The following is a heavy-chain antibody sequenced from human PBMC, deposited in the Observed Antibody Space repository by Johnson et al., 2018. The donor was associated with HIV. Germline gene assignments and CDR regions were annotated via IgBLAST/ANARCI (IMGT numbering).Heavy chain of an antibody. V-gene: IGHV3-30*02. D-gene: IGHD3-3*01. J-gene: IGHJ3*01. CDR2: IRHDGNNK. Sequence: QVQLVESGGGLVHPGGSLRLSCAASGFTFSTYWMSWVRQAPGKGLEWVAFIRHDGNNKYYADSMKGRFIISRDNSKNMLYLEMKSLTTEDTAVYYCARGHTWPKSGFDFCGQGTMVTVSS. CDR1: GFTFSTYW. CDR3: ARGHTWPKSGFDF.